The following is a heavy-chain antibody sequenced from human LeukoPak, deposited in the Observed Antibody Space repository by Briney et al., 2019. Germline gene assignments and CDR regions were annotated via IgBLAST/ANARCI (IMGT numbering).Heavy chain of an antibody. Sequence: ASVKVSCKASGYTFIGYYMHWVRQAPGQGLEWMGGINPNSGGTNYAQKFQGRVTMTRDTSISTAYMELSRLRSDDTAVYYCARDQAGEYNWNYWGQGTLVTVSS. CDR3: ARDQAGEYNWNY. CDR1: GYTFIGYY. V-gene: IGHV1-2*02. D-gene: IGHD1-20*01. J-gene: IGHJ4*02. CDR2: INPNSGGT.